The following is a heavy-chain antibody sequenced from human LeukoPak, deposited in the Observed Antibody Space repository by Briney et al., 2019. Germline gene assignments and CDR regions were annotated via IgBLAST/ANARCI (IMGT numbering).Heavy chain of an antibody. CDR1: GYTFTSYY. D-gene: IGHD3-22*01. CDR3: ARDPTQTYYYDSSGPGVAFDI. CDR2: INPSGGST. V-gene: IGHV1-46*01. J-gene: IGHJ3*02. Sequence: ASVKVSCKASGYTFTSYYMHWVRQAPGQGLEWMGIINPSGGSTSYAQKFQGRVTMTTDTSTSTAYMELRSLRSDDTAVYYCARDPTQTYYYDSSGPGVAFDIWGQGTMVTVSS.